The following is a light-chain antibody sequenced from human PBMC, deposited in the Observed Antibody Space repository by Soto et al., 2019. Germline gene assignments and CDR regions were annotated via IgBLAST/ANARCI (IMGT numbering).Light chain of an antibody. V-gene: IGKV3-15*01. CDR2: GAS. CDR1: QSVSSN. J-gene: IGKJ1*01. CDR3: QQYFEWPPMT. Sequence: EIVMTKSPSTLSVSPGERARLSCRASQSVSSNLAWYQQKPGQAPRLLIYGASTRATGIPARFSGSGSGTEFTLTISSLRSEDSAIYYCQQYFEWPPMTFWQGT.